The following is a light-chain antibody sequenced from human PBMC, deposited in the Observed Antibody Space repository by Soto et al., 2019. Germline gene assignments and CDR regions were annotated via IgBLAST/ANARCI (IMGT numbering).Light chain of an antibody. V-gene: IGLV2-14*01. CDR1: NSDIGAFDL. CDR2: DVK. CDR3: SSYTISSTRL. J-gene: IGLJ1*01. Sequence: QSALTQPASVSGSPGQSITISCTGTNSDIGAFDLVSWFQQYPGKAPRVLIYDVKIRASGVSNRFSGSKSGNTASLTISGLQTEDEADYYCSSYTISSTRLFGTGTKLTVL.